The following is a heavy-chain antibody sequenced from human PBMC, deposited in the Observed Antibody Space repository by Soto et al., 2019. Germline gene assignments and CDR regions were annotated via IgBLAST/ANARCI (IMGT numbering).Heavy chain of an antibody. V-gene: IGHV6-1*01. D-gene: IGHD2-15*01. CDR2: TYYRSKWYN. Sequence: PSQTLSLTCAISGDSVSSNSAAWNWIRQSPSRGLEWLGRTYYRSKWYNDYAVSVKSRITINPDTSKNQFSLQLNSVTPEDTAVDYCARADRYCSGGSCYSYWFDPSGQGTLVTVSS. CDR1: GDSVSSNSAA. CDR3: ARADRYCSGGSCYSYWFDP. J-gene: IGHJ5*02.